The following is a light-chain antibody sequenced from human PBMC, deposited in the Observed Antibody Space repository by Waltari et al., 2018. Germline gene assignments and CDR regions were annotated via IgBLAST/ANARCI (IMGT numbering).Light chain of an antibody. V-gene: IGLV2-14*03. CDR1: TSDLGGYNY. CDR3: CSFTTSSTWV. J-gene: IGLJ3*02. CDR2: DVT. Sequence: QSALTQSASVSGSLGQSTTMSCTGTTSDLGGYNYVSWYQQHPGKAPKLILYDVTSRPPGVSNRFSGFKSGNTASLTISGLQAEDGADYYCCSFTTSSTWVFGGGTKLTVL.